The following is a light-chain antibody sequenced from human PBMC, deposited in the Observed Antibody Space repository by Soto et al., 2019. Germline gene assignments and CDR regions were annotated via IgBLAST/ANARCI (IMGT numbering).Light chain of an antibody. CDR3: QTWGTGIQV. J-gene: IGLJ1*01. CDR2: LNSDGSH. CDR1: RGHSSYA. Sequence: QPVLTQSPSASASLGASVKLTCTLSRGHSSYAIAWHQQQPEKGPRYLMKLNSDGSHSKGDGIPDRFSGSSSGAERYLTISSLQSDDEADYYCQTWGTGIQVFGTGTKVTVL. V-gene: IGLV4-69*01.